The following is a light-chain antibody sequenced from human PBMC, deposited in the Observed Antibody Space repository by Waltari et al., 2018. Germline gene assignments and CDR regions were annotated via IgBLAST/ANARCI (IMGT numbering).Light chain of an antibody. V-gene: IGKV4-1*01. Sequence: DIVMTQSPDSLAVSLGASATLQCKSIQSILDSSNKRHYLVWYQQKPGQPPKLLIYWASTREFGVPDRFSGSGSGTDFTLTINSLQPEDVAVYYCQQYYSSPPAWTFGQGTKVEIK. CDR2: WAS. CDR3: QQYYSSPPAWT. J-gene: IGKJ1*01. CDR1: QSILDSSNKRHY.